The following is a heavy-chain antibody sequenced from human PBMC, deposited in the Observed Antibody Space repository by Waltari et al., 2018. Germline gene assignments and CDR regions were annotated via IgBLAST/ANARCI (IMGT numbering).Heavy chain of an antibody. D-gene: IGHD4-4*01. CDR3: ARWRVTEYYFDY. CDR1: GGSLSSSSYY. V-gene: IGHV4-39*07. Sequence: QLQLQESGPGLVKPSETLSLTCTVSGGSLSSSSYYWGWIRQPPGKGLEWIGSIYYSGSTYYNPSLKSRVTISVDTSKNQFSLKLSSVTAADTAVYYCARWRVTEYYFDYWGQGTLVTVSS. J-gene: IGHJ4*02. CDR2: IYYSGST.